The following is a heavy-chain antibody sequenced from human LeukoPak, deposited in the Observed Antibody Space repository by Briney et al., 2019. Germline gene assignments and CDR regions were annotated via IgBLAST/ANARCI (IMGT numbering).Heavy chain of an antibody. V-gene: IGHV1-69*05. CDR2: IIPIFGTA. CDR3: AREANYYDYVWGSYRYDY. J-gene: IGHJ4*02. Sequence: SGGSLRLSCAASGFTFSSYAISWVRQAPGQGLEWMGRIIPIFGTANYAQKFQGRVTITTDESTSTAYMELSSLRSEDTAVYYCAREANYYDYVWGSYRYDYWGQGTLVTVSS. D-gene: IGHD3-16*02. CDR1: GFTFSSYA.